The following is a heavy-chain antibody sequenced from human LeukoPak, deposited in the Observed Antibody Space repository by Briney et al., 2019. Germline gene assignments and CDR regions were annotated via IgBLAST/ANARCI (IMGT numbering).Heavy chain of an antibody. J-gene: IGHJ4*02. CDR3: ARAKIAVAGTCFDY. CDR1: GFTFSSYA. CDR2: IYYSGST. V-gene: IGHV4-59*01. D-gene: IGHD6-19*01. Sequence: GSLRLSCAASGFTFSSYAMSWVRQAPGKGLEWIGYIYYSGSTNYNPSLKSRVTISVDTSKNQFSLKLSSVTAADTAVYYCARAKIAVAGTCFDYWGQGTLVTVSS.